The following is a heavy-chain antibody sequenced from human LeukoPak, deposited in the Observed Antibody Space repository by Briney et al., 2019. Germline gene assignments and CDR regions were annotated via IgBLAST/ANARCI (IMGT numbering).Heavy chain of an antibody. J-gene: IGHJ4*02. CDR3: ARVTYFYDSSGYYRGDYFDY. CDR2: ISSDGSNK. Sequence: GGSLRLSCAASGFTFSTYTMHWVRQAPGKGLEWVAVISSDGSNKYYAGSVKGRFTISRDSSKNTLYLQMNSLRAEDTAVYYCARVTYFYDSSGYYRGDYFDYWGQGTLVTVSS. CDR1: GFTFSTYT. V-gene: IGHV3-30*01. D-gene: IGHD3-22*01.